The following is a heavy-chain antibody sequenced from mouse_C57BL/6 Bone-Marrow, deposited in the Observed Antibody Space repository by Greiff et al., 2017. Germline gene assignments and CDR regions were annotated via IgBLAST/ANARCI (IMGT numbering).Heavy chain of an antibody. CDR3: AKGGNYVGDY. D-gene: IGHD2-1*01. V-gene: IGHV1-59*01. CDR1: GYTFTSYW. CDR2: IDPSDSYT. J-gene: IGHJ2*01. Sequence: QVQLQQPGAELVRPGTSVKLSCKASGYTFTSYWMHWVKQRPGQGLEWIGVIDPSDSYTNYNQKFKGKATLTVDTSSSTAYMQLSSLTSGDSAVYYCAKGGNYVGDYWGQGTTLTVSS.